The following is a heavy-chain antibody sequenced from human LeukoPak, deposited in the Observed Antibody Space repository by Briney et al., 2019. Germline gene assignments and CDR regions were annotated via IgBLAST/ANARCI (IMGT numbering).Heavy chain of an antibody. D-gene: IGHD1-7*01. V-gene: IGHV3-48*01. J-gene: IGHJ4*02. Sequence: GGSLRLSRAASGFTFSSHSMKWVRQAPGKGLEWVSYISSSGSNIYYADSVKGRFTISRDNAKNSLYLQMNSLRAEDTAVYHCARKSLQGWNSDYWGEGILVTVSS. CDR2: ISSSGSNI. CDR3: ARKSLQGWNSDY. CDR1: GFTFSSHS.